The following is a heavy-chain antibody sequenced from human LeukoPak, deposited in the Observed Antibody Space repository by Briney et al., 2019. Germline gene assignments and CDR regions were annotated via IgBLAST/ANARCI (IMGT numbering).Heavy chain of an antibody. D-gene: IGHD3-10*01. CDR2: INHSGST. Sequence: KPSETLSLTCAVYGGSFSGYYWSWIRQPPGKGLEWIGEINHSGSTNYNPSLKSRVTISVDTSKNQFSLELSSVTAADTAVYYCARPYYYGSGSYYRSWGQGTLVTVSS. CDR1: GGSFSGYY. CDR3: ARPYYYGSGSYYRS. V-gene: IGHV4-34*01. J-gene: IGHJ4*02.